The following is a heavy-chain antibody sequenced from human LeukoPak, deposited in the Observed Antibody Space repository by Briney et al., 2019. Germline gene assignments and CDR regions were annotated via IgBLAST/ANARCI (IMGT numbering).Heavy chain of an antibody. CDR3: ARGYGSGSYYIGGFDY. CDR1: GFTFSSYG. V-gene: IGHV3-33*03. D-gene: IGHD3-10*01. CDR2: IWYDGSNK. J-gene: IGHJ4*02. Sequence: PGGSLRLSCAASGFTFSSYGMHWVRQAPGKGLEWVAVIWYDGSNKYYADSVKGRFTISRDNAKNSLYLQMNSLRAEDTAVYYCARGYGSGSYYIGGFDYWGQGTLVTVSS.